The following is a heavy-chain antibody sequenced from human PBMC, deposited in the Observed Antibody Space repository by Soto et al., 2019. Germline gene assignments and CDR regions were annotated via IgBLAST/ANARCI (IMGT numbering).Heavy chain of an antibody. J-gene: IGHJ6*02. D-gene: IGHD6-19*01. V-gene: IGHV3-23*01. CDR1: GFTFSSYA. Sequence: EVQLLESGGGLVQPGGSLRLSCAASGFTFSSYAMRWVRQAPGKGLEWVSTIGGSGDITYYADSVKGRFTISRDNPKNTVYLQMNSLRVGDTAVYYCAKEGGTPVAGTRYYGMDVWGQGTTVTVSS. CDR2: IGGSGDIT. CDR3: AKEGGTPVAGTRYYGMDV.